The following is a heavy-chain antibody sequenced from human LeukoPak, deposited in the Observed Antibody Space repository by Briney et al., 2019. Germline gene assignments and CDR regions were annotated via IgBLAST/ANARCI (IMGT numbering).Heavy chain of an antibody. J-gene: IGHJ4*02. CDR1: GGSISSSSYY. V-gene: IGHV4-39*01. CDR2: IYYSGST. CDR3: ARHVRAGYYFDY. Sequence: SETLSLTCTVSGGSISSSSYYWGWLRQPPGRGLEWIGSIYYSGSTYYNPSLKSRVTISVDTSKNQFSLKLSSVTAADTAVYYCARHVRAGYYFDYWGQGTLVTVSS. D-gene: IGHD2-2*01.